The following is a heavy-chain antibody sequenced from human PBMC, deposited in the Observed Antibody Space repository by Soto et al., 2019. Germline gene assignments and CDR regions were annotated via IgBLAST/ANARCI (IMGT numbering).Heavy chain of an antibody. D-gene: IGHD4-17*01. CDR1: GFTFSSYG. J-gene: IGHJ4*02. V-gene: IGHV3-30*18. Sequence: PGGSLRLSCAASGFTFSSYGMHWVRQAPGKGLEWVAVISYDGSNKYYADSVKGRFTISRDNSKNTLYLQMNSLRAEDTAVYDCAKDKRDYGYFDYWGQGTLVTVSS. CDR3: AKDKRDYGYFDY. CDR2: ISYDGSNK.